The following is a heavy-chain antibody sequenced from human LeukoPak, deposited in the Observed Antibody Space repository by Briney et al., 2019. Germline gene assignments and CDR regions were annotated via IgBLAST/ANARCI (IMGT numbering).Heavy chain of an antibody. V-gene: IGHV3-30*02. J-gene: IGHJ4*02. CDR1: GFTFSTYG. CDR3: VTGYNYGYLY. Sequence: GGSLRLSCAASGFTFSTYGIHWVRQAPDKGLEWVAFIQYDGSRRDYVDSVKGRFTISRDNSKNTLYLQMNSLRPEDAAVYYCVTGYNYGYLYWGQGTLDTVSS. D-gene: IGHD5-18*01. CDR2: IQYDGSRR.